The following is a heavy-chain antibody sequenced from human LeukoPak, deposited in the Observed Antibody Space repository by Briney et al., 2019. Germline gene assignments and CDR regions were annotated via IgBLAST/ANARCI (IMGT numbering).Heavy chain of an antibody. D-gene: IGHD3-16*01. Sequence: ASVKVSCKASGYTFTSYGISWVRQAPGQGLEWMGWISAYNGITNYAQKFQGRVTITADESTSTAYMELSSLRSEDTAVYYCAREVPRGGPLDYWGQGTLVTVSS. CDR2: ISAYNGIT. J-gene: IGHJ4*02. V-gene: IGHV1-18*01. CDR1: GYTFTSYG. CDR3: AREVPRGGPLDY.